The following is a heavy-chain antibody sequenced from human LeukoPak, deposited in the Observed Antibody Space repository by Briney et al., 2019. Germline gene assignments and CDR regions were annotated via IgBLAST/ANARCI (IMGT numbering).Heavy chain of an antibody. Sequence: GGSLRLSCTATGFTFSNYWMSWVRQTPEKGLEWVANIKQDGRETVYVDSVKGRFTISRDNAQSSLYLQMNSLRAEDTAVYYCARDPYSSSWSYGMDVWGQGTAVSVSS. D-gene: IGHD6-13*01. V-gene: IGHV3-7*05. CDR2: IKQDGRET. CDR1: GFTFSNYW. CDR3: ARDPYSSSWSYGMDV. J-gene: IGHJ6*02.